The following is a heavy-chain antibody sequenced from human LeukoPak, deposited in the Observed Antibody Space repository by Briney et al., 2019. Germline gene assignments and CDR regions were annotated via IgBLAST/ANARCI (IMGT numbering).Heavy chain of an antibody. J-gene: IGHJ4*02. CDR2: IGDSGGST. CDR1: GFTFVSFA. Sequence: GGSLRLSCAASGFTFVSFAMSWVRQAPGKGPEWVATIGDSGGSTHYADSVKGRFTISGDNSKSKLYLQMNSLRAEDTAVYFCARLYSGSSSWFDYWGQGTLVTVSS. V-gene: IGHV3-23*01. CDR3: ARLYSGSSSWFDY. D-gene: IGHD1-26*01.